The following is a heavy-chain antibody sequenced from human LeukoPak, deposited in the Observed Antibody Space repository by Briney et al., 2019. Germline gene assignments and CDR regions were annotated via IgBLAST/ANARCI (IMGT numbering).Heavy chain of an antibody. Sequence: SETLSLTCTVSGVSINNYYWNWIRQPPGEGLEWIGYIYNNGNTKYNPSLKSRVTISIDTSKNQFSLKLSSVTAADTALYYCARDRGFWSVKGHFDPWGQGTLVTVSS. V-gene: IGHV4-59*01. J-gene: IGHJ5*02. CDR3: ARDRGFWSVKGHFDP. CDR1: GVSINNYY. D-gene: IGHD3-3*01. CDR2: IYNNGNT.